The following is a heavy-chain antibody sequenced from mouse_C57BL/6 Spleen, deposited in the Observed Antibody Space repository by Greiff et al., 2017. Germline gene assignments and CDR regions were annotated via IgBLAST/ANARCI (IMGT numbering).Heavy chain of an antibody. CDR1: GYTFTSYW. CDR3: ARAREYYGSSYDYYAMDY. CDR2: IHPNSGST. J-gene: IGHJ4*01. Sequence: VQLQQPGAELVKPGASVKLSCKASGYTFTSYWMHWVKQRPGQGLEWIGMIHPNSGSTNYNEKFKSKATLTVDKSSSTAYMQLSSLTSEDSAVYYCARAREYYGSSYDYYAMDYWGQGTSVTVSS. D-gene: IGHD1-1*01. V-gene: IGHV1-64*01.